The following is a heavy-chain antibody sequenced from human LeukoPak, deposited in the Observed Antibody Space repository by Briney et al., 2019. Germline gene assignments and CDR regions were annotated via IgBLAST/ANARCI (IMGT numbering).Heavy chain of an antibody. CDR1: GGSISSYY. CDR3: ASGGGYDPFDY. CDR2: IYYSGTT. Sequence: SETLSLTCTVSGGSISSYYWSWIRQPPGKGLEWIGYIYYSGTTNYNPSLKSRVTISVDTSKNQFSLKLSPVTAADTAVYYCASGGGYDPFDYWGQGTLVTVSS. V-gene: IGHV4-59*01. D-gene: IGHD5-12*01. J-gene: IGHJ4*02.